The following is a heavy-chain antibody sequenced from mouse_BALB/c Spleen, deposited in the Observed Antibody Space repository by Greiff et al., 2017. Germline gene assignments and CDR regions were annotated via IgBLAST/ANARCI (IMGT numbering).Heavy chain of an antibody. CDR2: IDPANGNT. Sequence: EVKLMESGAELVKPGASVKLSCTASGFNIKDTYMHWVKQRPEQGLEWIGRIDPANGNTKYDPKFQGKATITADTSSNTAYLQLSSLTSEDTAVYYCARSGGNYEGFAYWGQGTLVTVSA. CDR3: ARSGGNYEGFAY. J-gene: IGHJ3*01. CDR1: GFNIKDTY. V-gene: IGHV14-3*02. D-gene: IGHD2-1*01.